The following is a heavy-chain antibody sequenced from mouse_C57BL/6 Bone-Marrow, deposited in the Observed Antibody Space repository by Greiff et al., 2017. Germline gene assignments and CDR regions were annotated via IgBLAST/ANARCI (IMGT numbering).Heavy chain of an antibody. V-gene: IGHV7-3*01. Sequence: DVKLVESGGGLVQPGGSLSLSCAASGFTFTDYYMSWVRQPPGKALEWLGFFRNKANGYTTEYSASVKGRFTISRDNSQSILYLQMNALRAEDSATYYCARYHGDYAMDYWGQGTSVTVSS. CDR3: ARYHGDYAMDY. CDR2: FRNKANGYTT. CDR1: GFTFTDYY. J-gene: IGHJ4*01.